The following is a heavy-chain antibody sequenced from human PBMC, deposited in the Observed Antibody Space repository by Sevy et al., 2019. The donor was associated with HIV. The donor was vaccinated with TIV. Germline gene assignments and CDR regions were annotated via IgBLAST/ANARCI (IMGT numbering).Heavy chain of an antibody. D-gene: IGHD3-10*01. J-gene: IGHJ6*02. CDR1: GITFSYYS. V-gene: IGHV3-21*01. CDR3: ARDRDGSGSSGGYGMDV. CDR2: ISSSSSNI. Sequence: SLRLSCVGSGITFSYYSMNWVRQAPGKGLEWVSSISSSSSNIYYADSVNGRFTISRDNAKKSLYLQMNSLRAEDTAVYYCARDRDGSGSSGGYGMDVWGQGTTVTVSS.